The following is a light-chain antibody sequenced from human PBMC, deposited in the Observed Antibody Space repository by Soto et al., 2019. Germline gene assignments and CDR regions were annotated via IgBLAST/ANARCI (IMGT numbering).Light chain of an antibody. CDR1: QSVSRD. CDR2: DTS. Sequence: EVVLTQSPATLSLSPGETATLSCRASQSVSRDLAWYQQTPGQAPRLLIYDTSNRATGIPARFSGSGSGTDFSLTISCLEPEDFALYFCQQRSDWPQITFGQGTRLEIK. CDR3: QQRSDWPQIT. J-gene: IGKJ5*01. V-gene: IGKV3-11*01.